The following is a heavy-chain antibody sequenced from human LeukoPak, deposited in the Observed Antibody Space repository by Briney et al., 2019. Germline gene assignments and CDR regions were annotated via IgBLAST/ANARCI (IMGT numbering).Heavy chain of an antibody. CDR1: GFTFSDHY. V-gene: IGHV3-72*01. D-gene: IGHD1-26*01. CDR2: IRNKANSYTT. Sequence: GGSLRLSCAASGFTFSDHYMDWVRQAPGKGLEWVGRIRNKANSYTTEYAASVKGRFTISRDDSKNSLYLQMNSLKCEDTAVYYCARPGSYLNDYWGQGTLVTVSS. J-gene: IGHJ4*02. CDR3: ARPGSYLNDY.